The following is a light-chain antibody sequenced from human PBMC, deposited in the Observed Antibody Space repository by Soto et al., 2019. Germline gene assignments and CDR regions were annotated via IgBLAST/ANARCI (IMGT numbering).Light chain of an antibody. Sequence: ETLLTQSPGTLSLSPGERATLSCRASQRVSIYLAWFQQKPGQAPRLLIFDTTNRAPGTPARFSGSGSVTDFTLTISSLEPEDFAVYYCQQRRNLPYTFGQGTKLEIK. V-gene: IGKV3-11*01. CDR2: DTT. CDR1: QRVSIY. J-gene: IGKJ2*01. CDR3: QQRRNLPYT.